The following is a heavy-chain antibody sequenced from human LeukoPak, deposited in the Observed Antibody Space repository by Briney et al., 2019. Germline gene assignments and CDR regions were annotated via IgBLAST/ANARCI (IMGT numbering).Heavy chain of an antibody. Sequence: SETLSLTCAVYGGSFSGYYWSWIRQPPGKGLEWIGEINHSGSTNYNPSLKSRVTISVDTSKNQFSLKLSSVTAADTAVYYCARGPKDIVVVVAAKIYNWFDPWGQGTLVTVSS. CDR3: ARGPKDIVVVVAAKIYNWFDP. V-gene: IGHV4-34*01. D-gene: IGHD2-15*01. CDR2: INHSGST. J-gene: IGHJ5*02. CDR1: GGSFSGYY.